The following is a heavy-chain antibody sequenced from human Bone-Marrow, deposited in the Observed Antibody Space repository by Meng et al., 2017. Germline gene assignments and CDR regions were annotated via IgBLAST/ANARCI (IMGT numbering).Heavy chain of an antibody. CDR2: IVSSGSTV. Sequence: GESLKISCEASGFSFSSYEMSWVRQAPGKGLEWISYIVSSGSTVFYADSVKGRFTISRDNDKNSLYLQMSRLRAEDTAVYYCARDTRTRLEVQGMDVWSQGTTVTVSS. D-gene: IGHD1-1*01. CDR3: ARDTRTRLEVQGMDV. V-gene: IGHV3-48*03. CDR1: GFSFSSYE. J-gene: IGHJ6*02.